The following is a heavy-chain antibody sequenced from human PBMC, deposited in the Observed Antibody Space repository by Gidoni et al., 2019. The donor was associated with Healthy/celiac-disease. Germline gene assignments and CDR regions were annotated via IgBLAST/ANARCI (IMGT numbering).Heavy chain of an antibody. CDR2: TNHSGST. CDR1: GGSFSGYY. Sequence: QVQLQQWGAGLLKPSETLSLTCAVYGGSFSGYYWSWIRQPSGTGLEWIGETNHSGSTNYNPSLKSRVTISVDTSKNQFSLKLSSVTAADTAVYYCARGGLLWFGEFYYYGMDVWGQGTTVTVSS. CDR3: ARGGLLWFGEFYYYGMDV. D-gene: IGHD3-10*01. J-gene: IGHJ6*02. V-gene: IGHV4-34*01.